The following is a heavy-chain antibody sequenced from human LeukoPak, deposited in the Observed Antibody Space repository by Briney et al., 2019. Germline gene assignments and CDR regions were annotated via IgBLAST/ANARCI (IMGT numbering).Heavy chain of an antibody. J-gene: IGHJ4*02. D-gene: IGHD6-6*01. CDR2: ISSDGSST. CDR3: ARDQRVTGRPDIDY. V-gene: IGHV3-74*03. Sequence: GGSLRLSCAASGFTFRNYWMGRVRQTPGKGLGWVPSISSDGSSTTYADSVKGRFTISRDNAKNTLYLQMNNLRAEDTAMYYCARDQRVTGRPDIDYWGQGTLVIVSS. CDR1: GFTFRNYW.